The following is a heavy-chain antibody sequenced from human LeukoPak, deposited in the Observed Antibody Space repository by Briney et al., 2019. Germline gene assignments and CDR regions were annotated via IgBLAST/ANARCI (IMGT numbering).Heavy chain of an antibody. Sequence: ASVKVSCKASGYTFTGYYMHWVRQAPGQGLEWMGWINPNSGGTNYAQKFQGRVTMTRDTSISTAYMELSRLRSDDTAVYYCARDRTISLGTSKEIKYITIFDYWGQGTLVTVPS. D-gene: IGHD3-3*01. CDR3: ARDRTISLGTSKEIKYITIFDY. V-gene: IGHV1-2*02. CDR1: GYTFTGYY. J-gene: IGHJ4*02. CDR2: INPNSGGT.